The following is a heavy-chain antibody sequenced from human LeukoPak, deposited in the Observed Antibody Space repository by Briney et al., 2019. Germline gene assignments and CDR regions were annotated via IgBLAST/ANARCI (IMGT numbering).Heavy chain of an antibody. D-gene: IGHD3-22*01. V-gene: IGHV3-23*01. CDR1: GFTFSYYW. J-gene: IGHJ4*02. CDR2: LSDSGGST. Sequence: GGSLRLSCAASGFTFSYYWMTWVRQAPGKGLEWVSALSDSGGSTFYADSVKGRFTISRDNSKNTLYLQLNRLRAEDTAVYYCAKDRGDYYDSSGYDYWGQGTLVTVSS. CDR3: AKDRGDYYDSSGYDY.